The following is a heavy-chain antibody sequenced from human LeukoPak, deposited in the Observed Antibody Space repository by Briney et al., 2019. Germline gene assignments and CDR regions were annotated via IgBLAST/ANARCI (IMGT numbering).Heavy chain of an antibody. V-gene: IGHV4-34*01. CDR1: GGSFSGYY. Sequence: PSETLSLTCAVYGGSFSGYYWSWIRQPPGKGLEWIGEINHSGSTNYNPSLKSRVTISVDTSKNQFSLKLSSVTAADTAVYYCARGSQDYYGSGSYYPYWGQGTLVTVSS. CDR2: INHSGST. CDR3: ARGSQDYYGSGSYYPY. D-gene: IGHD3-10*01. J-gene: IGHJ4*02.